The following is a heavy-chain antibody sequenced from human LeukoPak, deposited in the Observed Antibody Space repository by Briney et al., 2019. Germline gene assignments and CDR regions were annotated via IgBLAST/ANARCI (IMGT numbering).Heavy chain of an antibody. J-gene: IGHJ4*02. CDR2: IWYDGSIK. CDR3: ARAVGPYDY. Sequence: GGSLRLSCAASGVTFSTYGMHWVRQAPGKGLEWVAVIWYDGSIKYYADSVKDRFTISRDNSKNTLYLQMNSLRAEDTGVYYCARAVGPYDYWGQGTLVTVSS. CDR1: GVTFSTYG. D-gene: IGHD3-10*01. V-gene: IGHV3-33*01.